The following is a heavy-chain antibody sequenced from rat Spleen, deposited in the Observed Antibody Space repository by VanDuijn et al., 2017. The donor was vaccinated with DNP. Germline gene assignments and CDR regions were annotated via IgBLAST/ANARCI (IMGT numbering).Heavy chain of an antibody. CDR3: ARALGYYAMDA. Sequence: QVQLKESGPGLVQPSQTLSLTCTVAGFSVTRYNVHWVRQPPGKGLEWVAAISSGGNTYYNSALKSRVSISKDTSKSQVFLKMNSLQTEDTATYYCARALGYYAMDAWGQGTSVTVSS. V-gene: IGHV2-41*01. J-gene: IGHJ4*01. CDR1: GFSVTRYN. D-gene: IGHD4-3*01. CDR2: ISSGGNT.